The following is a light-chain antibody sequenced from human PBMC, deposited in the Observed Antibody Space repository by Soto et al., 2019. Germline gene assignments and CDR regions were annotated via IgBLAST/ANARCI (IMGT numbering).Light chain of an antibody. J-gene: IGKJ2*01. CDR1: QSVSSN. V-gene: IGKV3-15*01. Sequence: EIVMTKSPATLYVFPGERATLSCRASQSVSSNLAWYQQKPGQAPRLLIYGSFTRATGIPARLCGSGSGTEFTLIISCLQSEDFADDDCQHYNNWPSRTFGQGTKLGIK. CDR3: QHYNNWPSRT. CDR2: GSF.